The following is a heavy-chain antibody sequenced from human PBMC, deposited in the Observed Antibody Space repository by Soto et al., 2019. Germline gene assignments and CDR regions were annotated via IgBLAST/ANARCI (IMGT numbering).Heavy chain of an antibody. CDR1: GGTFSSYT. Sequence: GASVKVSCKASGGTFSSYTISWVRQAPGQGLEWMGRIIPILGIANYAQKFQGRVTITADKSTSTAYMELSSLRSEDTAVYYCAVGSSTSPLWYYYYYMDVWGKGTTVTVSS. D-gene: IGHD2-2*01. V-gene: IGHV1-69*02. J-gene: IGHJ6*03. CDR3: AVGSSTSPLWYYYYYMDV. CDR2: IIPILGIA.